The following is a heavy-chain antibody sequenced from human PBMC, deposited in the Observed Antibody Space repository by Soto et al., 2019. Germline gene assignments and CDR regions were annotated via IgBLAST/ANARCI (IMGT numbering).Heavy chain of an antibody. J-gene: IGHJ6*02. Sequence: SVKVSCKASGGTFSSYAISWVRQAPGQGLEWMGGIIPIFGTANYAQKFQGRATITADESTSTAYMELSSLRSEDTAVYYCARDWSLGPRSVRGDPKSYGMDVWGQGTTVTVSS. CDR1: GGTFSSYA. CDR3: ARDWSLGPRSVRGDPKSYGMDV. V-gene: IGHV1-69*13. CDR2: IIPIFGTA. D-gene: IGHD3-10*01.